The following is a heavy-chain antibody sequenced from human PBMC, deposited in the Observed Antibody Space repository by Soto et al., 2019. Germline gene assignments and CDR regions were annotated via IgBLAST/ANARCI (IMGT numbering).Heavy chain of an antibody. D-gene: IGHD3-22*01. CDR3: ARAGRASSHFYYYYFDC. CDR1: GGSISTYY. Sequence: TSETLSLTCAVSGGSISTYYWSWIRQPPGKGLEWIGYMSYSVSSTYNPSLKSRVSMSVDTSKNQFSLKLSSVTAADTAVYYCARAGRASSHFYYYYFDCWGPGTLVTVSS. J-gene: IGHJ4*02. CDR2: MSYSVSS. V-gene: IGHV4-59*01.